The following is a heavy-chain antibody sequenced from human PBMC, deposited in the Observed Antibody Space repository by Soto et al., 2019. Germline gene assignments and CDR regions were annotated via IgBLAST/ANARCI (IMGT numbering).Heavy chain of an antibody. V-gene: IGHV4-59*06. CDR1: GGSISSYY. Sequence: TSETLSLTCTVSGGSISSYYWSWIRQHPGKGLEWIGYIYYTGSTYYNPSLKSRVTISVDTSKNQFSLKVSSVTAADAAVYYCARDPADRGDYFDYWGLGTLVTVSS. CDR2: IYYTGST. D-gene: IGHD3-10*01. CDR3: ARDPADRGDYFDY. J-gene: IGHJ4*02.